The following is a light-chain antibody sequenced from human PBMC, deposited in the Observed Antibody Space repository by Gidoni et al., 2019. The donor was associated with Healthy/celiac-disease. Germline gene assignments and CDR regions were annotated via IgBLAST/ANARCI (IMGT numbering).Light chain of an antibody. CDR1: QSVLYSSNNKNY. J-gene: IGKJ2*01. Sequence: DIVMTQTPDSLCVSLGERATINCKSSQSVLYSSNNKNYLAWYQQKPGQPPKLLIYWASTRESGVPDRFSGSGSGTDFTLTISSLQTEDVAVYYCQQYYSSPFTFGQGTKLEIK. CDR2: WAS. V-gene: IGKV4-1*01. CDR3: QQYYSSPFT.